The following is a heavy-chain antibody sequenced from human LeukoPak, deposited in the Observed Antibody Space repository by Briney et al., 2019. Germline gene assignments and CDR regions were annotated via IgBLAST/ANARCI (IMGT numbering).Heavy chain of an antibody. CDR3: AKYPGIVVVPAVLPHFDY. CDR2: ITGSGSST. V-gene: IGHV3-23*01. Sequence: PGGSLRLSCAASGFTFSSYAMNWVRQAPGKGLERVSAITGSGSSTYYADSVKGRFTISRDNSKNALYLQMNSLRAEDTAVYYCAKYPGIVVVPAVLPHFDYWGQGTLVTVSS. J-gene: IGHJ4*02. CDR1: GFTFSSYA. D-gene: IGHD2-2*01.